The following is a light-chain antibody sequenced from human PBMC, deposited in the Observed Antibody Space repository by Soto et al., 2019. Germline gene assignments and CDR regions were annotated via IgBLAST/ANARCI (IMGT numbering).Light chain of an antibody. CDR3: QQYNNWPIN. V-gene: IGKV3-11*01. J-gene: IGKJ5*01. CDR2: DAS. Sequence: EIVLTQSPATLSLSPGERATLSCRASQSVSSYLAWYQQKPGQAPRLLIYDASNRATGIPARFSGSGSGTEFTLTISSLQSEDFEIYYCQQYNNWPINFGQGTRLEIK. CDR1: QSVSSY.